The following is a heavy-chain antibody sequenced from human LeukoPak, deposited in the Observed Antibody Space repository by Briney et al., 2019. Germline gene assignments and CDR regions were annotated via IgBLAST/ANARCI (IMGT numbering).Heavy chain of an antibody. J-gene: IGHJ1*01. CDR2: INPSGGST. CDR3: ASVFTVYNDYEEVAQYFQH. V-gene: IGHV1-46*01. Sequence: ASVKVSCTASGYTFTSYYMHWVRQAPGQGLEWMGIINPSGGSTSYAQKFQGRVTMTRDMSTSTVYMELSSLRSEDTAVYYCASVFTVYNDYEEVAQYFQHWGQGTLVTVSS. D-gene: IGHD4-17*01. CDR1: GYTFTSYY.